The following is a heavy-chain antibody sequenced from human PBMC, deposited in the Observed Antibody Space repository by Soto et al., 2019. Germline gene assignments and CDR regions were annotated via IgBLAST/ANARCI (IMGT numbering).Heavy chain of an antibody. D-gene: IGHD6-13*01. J-gene: IGHJ6*03. Sequence: SETLSLTCTVSGGSISSYYWSWIRQPPGKGLEWIGYIYYSGSTNYNPSLKSRVTISVDTSKNQFSLKLSSVTAADTAVYYCARGLSDGAAAGITFPYYMDVWGKGTTVTVSS. CDR3: ARGLSDGAAAGITFPYYMDV. CDR2: IYYSGST. CDR1: GGSISSYY. V-gene: IGHV4-59*01.